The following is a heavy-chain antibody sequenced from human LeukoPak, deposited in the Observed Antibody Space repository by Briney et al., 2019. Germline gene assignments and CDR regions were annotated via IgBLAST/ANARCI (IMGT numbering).Heavy chain of an antibody. Sequence: GGSLRLSCAASGFTFSDYYMSWIRQAPGKGLEWVSYISSSGSTIYYADSVKGRFTISRDNSKNTLYLQMNSLRTEDTAVYYCAKSHIVGTTGAFDYWGQGTLVTVSS. CDR2: ISSSGSTI. V-gene: IGHV3-11*04. D-gene: IGHD1-26*01. CDR1: GFTFSDYY. J-gene: IGHJ4*02. CDR3: AKSHIVGTTGAFDY.